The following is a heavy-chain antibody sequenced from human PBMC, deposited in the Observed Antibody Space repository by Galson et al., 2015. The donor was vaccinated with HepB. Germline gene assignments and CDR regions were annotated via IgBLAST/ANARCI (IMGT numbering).Heavy chain of an antibody. CDR3: ARAPRHGYFDY. CDR1: GGSINSYY. J-gene: IGHJ4*02. V-gene: IGHV4-59*01. Sequence: SETLSLTCTVSGGSINSYYWSWIRQPPGKGLEWIGYIYYSGSTNYNPSLKSRVTISVDTSKNQFSLKLSSVTAADTAVYYCARAPRHGYFDYWGQGTLVTVSS. CDR2: IYYSGST.